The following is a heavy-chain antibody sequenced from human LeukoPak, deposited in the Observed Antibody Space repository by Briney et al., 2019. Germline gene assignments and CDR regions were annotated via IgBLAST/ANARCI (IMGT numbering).Heavy chain of an antibody. CDR3: ARGRVGQWLVTGDY. D-gene: IGHD6-19*01. CDR2: IHHSGNT. CDR1: GDSVSTSH. J-gene: IGHJ4*02. Sequence: PSETLSLTCSVSGDSVSTSHWSWIRQPPGKGLEWVGYIHHSGNTTYNPSLKSRVTISVDTSKNQFSLKLSSVTAADTAVYYCARGRVGQWLVTGDYWGQGTLVTVSS. V-gene: IGHV4-59*02.